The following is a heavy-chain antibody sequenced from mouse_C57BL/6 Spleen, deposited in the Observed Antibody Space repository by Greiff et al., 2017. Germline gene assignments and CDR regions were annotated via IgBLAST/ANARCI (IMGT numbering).Heavy chain of an antibody. Sequence: VQLQQSGPELVKPGASVKISCKVSGYAFSSSWLPWVKQRPGKGLDWIGRIYPGDGDTNYNGKFKGKATLTADKSSSTAYMQLSSRTAEDSAVYFSARRSYGSGDFDYWGQGTTLTVSS. CDR2: IYPGDGDT. V-gene: IGHV1-82*01. CDR1: GYAFSSSW. CDR3: ARRSYGSGDFDY. J-gene: IGHJ2*01. D-gene: IGHD2-12*01.